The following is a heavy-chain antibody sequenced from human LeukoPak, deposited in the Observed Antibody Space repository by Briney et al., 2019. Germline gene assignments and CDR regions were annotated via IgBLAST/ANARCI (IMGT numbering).Heavy chain of an antibody. CDR3: ARDYGSGSYYTAPGWFDP. CDR2: ISYDGSNK. CDR1: GFTFSSYG. J-gene: IGHJ5*02. Sequence: GGSLRLSCAASGFTFSSYGMHWVRQAPGKGLEWVAVISYDGSNKYYADSVKGRFTISRDNSKNTLYLQMNSLRAEDTAVYYCARDYGSGSYYTAPGWFDPWGQGTLVTVSS. V-gene: IGHV3-30*03. D-gene: IGHD3-10*01.